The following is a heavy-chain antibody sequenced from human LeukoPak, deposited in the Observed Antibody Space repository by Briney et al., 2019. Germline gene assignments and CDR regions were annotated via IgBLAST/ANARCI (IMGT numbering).Heavy chain of an antibody. CDR2: IYYSGKT. CDR1: GSYINNYY. V-gene: IGHV4-39*07. J-gene: IGHJ3*02. Sequence: QTSETLSLTCSVSGSYINNYYWGWIRQAPGKGPEWIGSIYYSGKTYYNSSLRSRVTISLDTSKKQFSLNLFYVTAADTAMYYCARGSPYYYDSSGYQSHLAFDIWGQGTMVTVSS. CDR3: ARGSPYYYDSSGYQSHLAFDI. D-gene: IGHD3-22*01.